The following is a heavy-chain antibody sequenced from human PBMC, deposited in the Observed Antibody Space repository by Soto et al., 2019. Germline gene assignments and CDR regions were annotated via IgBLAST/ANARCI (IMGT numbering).Heavy chain of an antibody. CDR2: VSANNGHT. CDR1: GFTFSNYG. D-gene: IGHD2-8*01. V-gene: IGHV1-18*01. Sequence: QGQLVQSGAEVKKPGASVKLSCKASGFTFSNYGLNWVRQAPGQGLEWMGWVSANNGHTNYAQNLQGRVSMTTDTSTSTAYIELRGLTFDDTAVYYCARDIESVTAKHFFYYYAMDVWGQGTTVTVSS. CDR3: ARDIESVTAKHFFYYYAMDV. J-gene: IGHJ6*02.